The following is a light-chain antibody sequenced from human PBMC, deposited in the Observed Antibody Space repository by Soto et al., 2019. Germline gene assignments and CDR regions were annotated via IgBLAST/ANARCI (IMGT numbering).Light chain of an antibody. CDR3: QQYNNWPPW. J-gene: IGKJ1*01. CDR1: QSVSSN. CDR2: GAS. Sequence: EIVLTQSPGTLSLSPGERATLSCRASQSVSSNLAWYQQKPGQAPRLLIYGASTRATGIPARFSGSGSGTEFTLTISSLQSEDFAVYYCQQYNNWPPWFGQGTKVDIK. V-gene: IGKV3-15*01.